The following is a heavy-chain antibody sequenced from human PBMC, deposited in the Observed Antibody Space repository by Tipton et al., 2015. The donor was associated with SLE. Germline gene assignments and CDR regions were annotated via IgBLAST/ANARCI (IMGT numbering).Heavy chain of an antibody. Sequence: TLSLTCTVSGDSISTGNYYWIWIRQPPGKGLEWIGYISDGGGTNYNPSLKSRVTISVDTSKNQFSLKLSSVTAADTAVYYCARGIMGDHDYWGQGTLVTVSS. J-gene: IGHJ4*02. CDR2: ISDGGGT. D-gene: IGHD3-16*01. V-gene: IGHV4-61*01. CDR1: GDSISTGNYY. CDR3: ARGIMGDHDY.